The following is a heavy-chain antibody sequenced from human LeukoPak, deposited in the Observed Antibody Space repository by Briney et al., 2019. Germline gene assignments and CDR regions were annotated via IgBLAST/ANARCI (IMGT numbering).Heavy chain of an antibody. CDR2: IYYSGST. D-gene: IGHD3-16*01. Sequence: SETLSLTCTVSGGSISSSSYYWGWIRQPPGKGLEWIGYIYYSGSTNYNPSLKSRVTISVDTSRNQFSLKLSSVTAADTAVYYCARETSQKGAHYMDVWGKGTTVTISS. V-gene: IGHV4-61*05. CDR3: ARETSQKGAHYMDV. CDR1: GGSISSSSYY. J-gene: IGHJ6*03.